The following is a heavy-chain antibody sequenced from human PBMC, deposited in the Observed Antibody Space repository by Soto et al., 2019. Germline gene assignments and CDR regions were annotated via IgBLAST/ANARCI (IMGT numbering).Heavy chain of an antibody. D-gene: IGHD2-21*01. V-gene: IGHV3-13*01. CDR2: IGTAGDT. J-gene: IGHJ6*02. Sequence: GGSLRLSCAASGFTFSSYDMHWVRQATGKGLEWVSAIGTAGDTYYPGSVKGRFTISRENAKNSLYLQMNSLRAGDTAVYYCARALPYSDYYYGMDVWGQGTTVTVSS. CDR1: GFTFSSYD. CDR3: ARALPYSDYYYGMDV.